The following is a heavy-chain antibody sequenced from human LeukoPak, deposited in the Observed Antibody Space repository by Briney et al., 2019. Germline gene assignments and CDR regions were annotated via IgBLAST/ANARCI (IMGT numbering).Heavy chain of an antibody. Sequence: PGGSLRLSCTASGFTFSNHAMTWVRQAPGKGLEWVSSMSSGGTYIYYADSVRGRFTISRDNAKNSLYLVMNSLRAEDTATYVVQWGRGTLVTVSS. CDR2: MSSGGTYI. CDR1: GFTFSNHA. V-gene: IGHV3-21*01. D-gene: IGHD2-15*01. J-gene: IGHJ4*02. CDR3: Q.